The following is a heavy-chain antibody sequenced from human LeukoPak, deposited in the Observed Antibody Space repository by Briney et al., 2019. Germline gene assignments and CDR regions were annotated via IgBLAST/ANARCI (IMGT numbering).Heavy chain of an antibody. J-gene: IGHJ5*02. CDR2: IIPILGIA. Sequence: GASVKVSCKASGGTFSSYAISWVRQAPGQGLEWMGRIIPILGIANYAQKFQGRVTITADKSTSTAYMELSSLRSEDTAVYYCARGRDSSSWYGGWFDPWGQGTLVTVSS. CDR3: ARGRDSSSWYGGWFDP. CDR1: GGTFSSYA. V-gene: IGHV1-69*04. D-gene: IGHD6-13*01.